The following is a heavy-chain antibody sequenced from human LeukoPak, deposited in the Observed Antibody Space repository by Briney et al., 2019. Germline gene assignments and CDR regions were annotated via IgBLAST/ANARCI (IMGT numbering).Heavy chain of an antibody. V-gene: IGHV1-2*02. CDR2: INPNSGGT. D-gene: IGHD3-9*01. CDR1: GYTFTGYY. CDR3: ARNGVVLRYFLAGYYYMDV. Sequence: GASVKVSCKASGYTFTGYYMHWVRQAPGQGLEWMGWINPNSGGTNYAQKFQGRVTMTRDTSISTAYMELSRLRSDDTAVYYCARNGVVLRYFLAGYYYMDVWGKGTTVTVSS. J-gene: IGHJ6*03.